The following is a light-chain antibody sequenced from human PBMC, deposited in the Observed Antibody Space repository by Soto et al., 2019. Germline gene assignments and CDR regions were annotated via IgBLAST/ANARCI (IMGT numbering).Light chain of an antibody. CDR2: WAS. CDR1: QSVLSTSNNKNF. Sequence: DIVMTQSPDSLAVSLGERATINCKYSQSVLSTSNNKNFLAWYQQKPGQPPRLLIYWASTRESGVPDRFSGGGSGTDFTLTISSLQAEDVSVYYCQQYYTSWWTFGQGTKVEIK. J-gene: IGKJ1*01. V-gene: IGKV4-1*01. CDR3: QQYYTSWWT.